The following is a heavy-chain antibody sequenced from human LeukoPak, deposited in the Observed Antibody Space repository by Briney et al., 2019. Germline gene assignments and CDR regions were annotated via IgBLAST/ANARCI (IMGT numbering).Heavy chain of an antibody. CDR2: IRADAVTT. J-gene: IGHJ4*02. CDR3: VKDDGWVQYAN. CDR1: GFIFSHHG. Sequence: GGSLRLSCATSGFIFSHHGMNWVRQAPGKGLEWVSGIRADAVTTYYADSVKGRFIISRDNSKNTVYLQMNSLSAEDAAVYYCVKDDGWVQYANWGQGTLVTGSS. D-gene: IGHD5-24*01. V-gene: IGHV3-23*01.